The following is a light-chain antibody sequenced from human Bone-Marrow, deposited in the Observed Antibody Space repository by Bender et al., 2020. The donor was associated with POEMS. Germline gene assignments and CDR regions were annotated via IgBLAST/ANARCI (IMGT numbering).Light chain of an antibody. V-gene: IGLV6-57*03. CDR1: SGNIGSNY. Sequence: NFILTQPHSVSESPGKTVTISCTRSSGNIGSNYVQWYQQRPGSAPTSVIYHDIQRSSGVPDRFSGSIDTSSNSASLTISGLQTDDEADYYCQSYESGNVIFGGGTKLTVL. CDR3: QSYESGNVI. CDR2: HDI. J-gene: IGLJ2*01.